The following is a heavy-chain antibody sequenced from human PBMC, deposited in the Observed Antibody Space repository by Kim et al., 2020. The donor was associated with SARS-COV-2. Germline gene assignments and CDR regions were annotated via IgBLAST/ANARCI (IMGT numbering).Heavy chain of an antibody. J-gene: IGHJ5*02. Sequence: SETLSLTCAVYGGSFSGYYWSWIRQPPGKGLEWIGEINHSGSTNYNPSLKSRVTISVDTSKNQFSLKLSSVTAADTAVYYCARVRRYYDSSGRRWFDPWGQGTLVTVSS. CDR2: INHSGST. V-gene: IGHV4-34*01. D-gene: IGHD3-22*01. CDR1: GGSFSGYY. CDR3: ARVRRYYDSSGRRWFDP.